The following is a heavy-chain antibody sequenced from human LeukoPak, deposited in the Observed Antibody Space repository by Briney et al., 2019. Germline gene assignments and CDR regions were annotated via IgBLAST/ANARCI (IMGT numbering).Heavy chain of an antibody. Sequence: GGSLRLSCAASGSTFSSYGMHWVRQAPGKGLEWVAVISYDGSNKYYADSVKGRFTISRDNSKNTLYLQMNSLRAEDTAVYYCAKHGAFDIWGQGTMVTVSS. CDR2: ISYDGSNK. V-gene: IGHV3-30*18. CDR1: GSTFSSYG. J-gene: IGHJ3*02. CDR3: AKHGAFDI.